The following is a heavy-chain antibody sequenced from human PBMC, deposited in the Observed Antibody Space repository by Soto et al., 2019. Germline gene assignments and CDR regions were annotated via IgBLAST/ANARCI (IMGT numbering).Heavy chain of an antibody. J-gene: IGHJ5*02. D-gene: IGHD3-22*01. CDR2: MYFGGSF. V-gene: IGHV4-59*02. CDR3: ARSYYDSTGFAVDP. CDR1: GASGSDGY. Sequence: SETLSLTCTVSGASGSDGYSSWIRQPPGKGLEWIGFMYFGGSFNYNPSLSSRVTLSVETSKNQFSMKVTSVTASDTAVYYCARSYYDSTGFAVDPWGQGTLVTISS.